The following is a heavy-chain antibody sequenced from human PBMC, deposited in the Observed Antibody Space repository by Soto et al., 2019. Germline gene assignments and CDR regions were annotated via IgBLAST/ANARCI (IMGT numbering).Heavy chain of an antibody. CDR1: GFTFTSSA. Sequence: SVKVSCKASGFTFTSSAMQWVRQARGQRLEWIGWIVVGSGNTNYAQKFQERVTITRDMSTSTAYMELSSLRSEDTAVYYCASASHSSSWYPDYYYGMDVWGQGTTVTVSS. CDR2: IVVGSGNT. J-gene: IGHJ6*02. D-gene: IGHD6-13*01. V-gene: IGHV1-58*02. CDR3: ASASHSSSWYPDYYYGMDV.